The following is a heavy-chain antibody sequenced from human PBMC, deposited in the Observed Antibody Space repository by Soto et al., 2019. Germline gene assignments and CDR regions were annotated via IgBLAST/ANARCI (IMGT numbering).Heavy chain of an antibody. CDR2: ISSSSSYI. D-gene: IGHD6-6*01. J-gene: IGHJ4*02. V-gene: IGHV3-21*01. CDR3: ARESIAARQDY. CDR1: GFTFSSYS. Sequence: EVQLVESGGGLVKPGGSLRLSCAASGFTFSSYSMNWFRQAPGKGLEWVSSISSSSSYIYYADSVKGRFTISRDNAKNSLYLQMNSLRAEDTAVCYCARESIAARQDYWGQGTLVTVSS.